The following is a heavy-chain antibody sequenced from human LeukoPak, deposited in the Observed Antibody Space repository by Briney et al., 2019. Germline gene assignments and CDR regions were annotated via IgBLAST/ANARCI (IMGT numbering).Heavy chain of an antibody. Sequence: PSETLSLTCTVSGGSISSSSYYWGWIRQPPGQGLEWIGSIYYSGSTYYNPSLKSRVTISVDTSKNQFSLKLSSVTAADTAVYYCAKGLDGSGSYYLYWGQGTLVTVSS. V-gene: IGHV4-39*01. J-gene: IGHJ4*02. CDR3: AKGLDGSGSYYLY. CDR1: GGSISSSSYY. D-gene: IGHD3-10*01. CDR2: IYYSGST.